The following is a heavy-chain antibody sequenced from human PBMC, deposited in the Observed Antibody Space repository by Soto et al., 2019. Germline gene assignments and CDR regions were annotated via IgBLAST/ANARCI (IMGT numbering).Heavy chain of an antibody. D-gene: IGHD6-6*01. CDR3: ARASLIAALVTGGFDY. J-gene: IGHJ4*02. V-gene: IGHV3-30-3*01. CDR2: ISYDGSNK. CDR1: GFTFSSYA. Sequence: QVQLVESGGGVVQPGRSLRLSCAASGFTFSSYAMHWVRQAPGKGLEWVAVISYDGSNKYYADSVKGRFTISRDNSKNTLYLQMNNLRAEDTAVYYCARASLIAALVTGGFDYWGQGTLVTVSS.